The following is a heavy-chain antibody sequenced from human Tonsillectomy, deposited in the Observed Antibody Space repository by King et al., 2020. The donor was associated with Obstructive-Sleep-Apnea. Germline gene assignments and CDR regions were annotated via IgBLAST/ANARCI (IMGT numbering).Heavy chain of an antibody. J-gene: IGHJ4*02. V-gene: IGHV3-23*04. CDR1: GFTFSSYA. Sequence: VQLVESGGGLVQPGGSLRLSCAASGFTFSSYAMSWVRQTPGKGLEWVSVISGTVGSRHYADSAKGRFTIHRDNSKNTLYLQMNSLRAEDTAVYYCAKDLDFWSGYYTGILDYWGQGTLVTVAS. CDR3: AKDLDFWSGYYTGILDY. D-gene: IGHD3-3*01. CDR2: ISGTVGSR.